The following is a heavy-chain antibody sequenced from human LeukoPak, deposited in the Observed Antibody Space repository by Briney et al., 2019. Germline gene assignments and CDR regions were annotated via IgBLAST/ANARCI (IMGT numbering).Heavy chain of an antibody. CDR1: GYSSTSYW. CDR2: IYPGDSDT. CDR3: ARHRGPGYSSCDY. D-gene: IGHD5-18*01. Sequence: GESLKISCKGSGYSSTSYWIGWVRQMPGKGLEWIGIIYPGDSDTRYSPSFQGQVTISADKSISTAYLQWSSLKASDTAMYYCARHRGPGYSSCDYWGQGTLVTVSS. V-gene: IGHV5-51*01. J-gene: IGHJ4*02.